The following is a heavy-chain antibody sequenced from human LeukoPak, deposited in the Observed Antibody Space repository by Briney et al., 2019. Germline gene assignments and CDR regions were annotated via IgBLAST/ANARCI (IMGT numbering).Heavy chain of an antibody. CDR3: ARDFYDILTGEH. Sequence: ASVKVSCKASGYTFTSYGISWVRQAPGQGLEWMGWISAYNGNTNYAQKLQGRGTMTTDTSTSTAYMELRSLRSDDTAVYYCARDFYDILTGEHWGQGTLVTVSS. J-gene: IGHJ1*01. V-gene: IGHV1-18*04. D-gene: IGHD3-9*01. CDR2: ISAYNGNT. CDR1: GYTFTSYG.